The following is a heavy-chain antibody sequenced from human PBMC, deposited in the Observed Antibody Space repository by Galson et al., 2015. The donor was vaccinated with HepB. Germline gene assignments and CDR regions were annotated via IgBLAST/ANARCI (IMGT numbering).Heavy chain of an antibody. J-gene: IGHJ3*02. D-gene: IGHD3-22*01. Sequence: SLRLSCAASGFTFSSYSMNWVRQAPGKGLEWVSYISSSSSTIYYADSVKGRFTISRDNAKNSLYLQMNSLRAEDTAVYYCARAVAHVLVIEGAAFDIWGQGTMVTVSS. V-gene: IGHV3-48*01. CDR3: ARAVAHVLVIEGAAFDI. CDR2: ISSSSSTI. CDR1: GFTFSSYS.